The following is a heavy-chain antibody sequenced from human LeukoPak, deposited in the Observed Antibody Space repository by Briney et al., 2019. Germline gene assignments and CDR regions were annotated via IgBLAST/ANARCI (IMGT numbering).Heavy chain of an antibody. Sequence: SETLSLTCTVSGGSISSSSYYWGWIRQPPGKGLEWIGSIYYSGITYYNPSLKSRLTMSADTSKNQFSLKLSSVTAADTAVYYCARQPTVVTPGAFDIWGQGTMVTVSS. CDR3: ARQPTVVTPGAFDI. J-gene: IGHJ3*02. V-gene: IGHV4-39*01. CDR2: IYYSGIT. D-gene: IGHD4-23*01. CDR1: GGSISSSSYY.